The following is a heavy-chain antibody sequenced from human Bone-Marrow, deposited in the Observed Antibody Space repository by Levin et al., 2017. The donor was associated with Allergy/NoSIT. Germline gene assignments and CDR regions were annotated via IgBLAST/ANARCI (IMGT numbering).Heavy chain of an antibody. V-gene: IGHV4-31*03. Sequence: PSETLSLTCTVSGGSISSGGYYWSWIRQHPGKGLEWIGYIYYSGSTYYNPSLKSRVTISVDTSKNQFSLKLSSVTAADTAVYYCARGTYYDSSGYSPIDYWGQGTLVTVSS. D-gene: IGHD3-22*01. CDR2: IYYSGST. CDR1: GGSISSGGYY. CDR3: ARGTYYDSSGYSPIDY. J-gene: IGHJ4*02.